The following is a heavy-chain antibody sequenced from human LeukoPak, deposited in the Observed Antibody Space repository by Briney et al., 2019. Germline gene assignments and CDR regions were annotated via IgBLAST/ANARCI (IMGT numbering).Heavy chain of an antibody. Sequence: SGTLSLTCAVSGDSISSNNWWSWVRQPPGKGLEWIGEIYHSGSTNCNPSLKSRVTISVDKSKNQFSLKLSSVTAADTAMYYCARAMSTYGSFDFWGQGTLVTVSS. CDR3: ARAMSTYGSFDF. CDR1: GDSISSNNW. CDR2: IYHSGST. V-gene: IGHV4-4*02. J-gene: IGHJ4*02. D-gene: IGHD4-17*01.